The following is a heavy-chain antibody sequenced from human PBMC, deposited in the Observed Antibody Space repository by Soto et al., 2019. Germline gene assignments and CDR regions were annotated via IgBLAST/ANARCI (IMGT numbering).Heavy chain of an antibody. V-gene: IGHV1-3*01. CDR3: ARGDILIDY. Sequence: QVQLVQSGAEVKKPGASAKVSCKASGYTFTSYAMHWVRQAPGQRLEWMGWINAGNGNTKYSQKFQGRGTITRDTAASTAYMELSSLRSEDTAVYYCARGDILIDYWGQGSLVTVSS. CDR1: GYTFTSYA. CDR2: INAGNGNT. J-gene: IGHJ4*02. D-gene: IGHD3-9*01.